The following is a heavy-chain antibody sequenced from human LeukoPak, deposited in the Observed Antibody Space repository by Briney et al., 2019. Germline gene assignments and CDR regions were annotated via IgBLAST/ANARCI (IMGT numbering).Heavy chain of an antibody. Sequence: GGSLRLSCAASGFTFSSYNMNWVRQAPGKGLEWVSSISSSSSYIYYADSVKGRFTISRDNAKNSLYLQMNSLRAEDTAVYYCARGGYCSSTSCYVIHYFDYWGQGTVVTVSS. J-gene: IGHJ4*02. D-gene: IGHD2-2*01. V-gene: IGHV3-21*01. CDR3: ARGGYCSSTSCYVIHYFDY. CDR1: GFTFSSYN. CDR2: ISSSSSYI.